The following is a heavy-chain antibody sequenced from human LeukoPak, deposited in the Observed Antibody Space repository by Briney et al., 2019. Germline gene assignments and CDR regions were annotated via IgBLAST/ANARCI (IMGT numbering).Heavy chain of an antibody. J-gene: IGHJ4*02. CDR3: ARGSGQWGFDS. D-gene: IGHD3-10*01. CDR1: GGSISGYY. Sequence: ASETLSLTCTVSGGSISGYYWSWIRQPPGKGLEWIGYIYYSGSNNYNPSLKSRVTISVDTSKNQFSLKLTSVTAADTAVYYCARGSGQWGFDSWGQGTLVTVSS. CDR2: IYYSGSN. V-gene: IGHV4-59*01.